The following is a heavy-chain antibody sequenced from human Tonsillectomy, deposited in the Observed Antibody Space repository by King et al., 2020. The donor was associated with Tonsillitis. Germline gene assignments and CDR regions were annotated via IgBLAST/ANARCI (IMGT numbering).Heavy chain of an antibody. CDR3: VRESGYTSGWYDY. J-gene: IGHJ4*02. CDR1: GYTFTGYT. V-gene: IGHV1-18*04. Sequence: VQLVESGAEVKRPGASVKVSCKASGYTFTGYTISWVRQAPGQGLEWMGWISSYNGNTNYAQNLQGRVTITTDTFTSTAYMELRSLRSDDTATYYCVRESGYTSGWYDYWGQGTLVTVSS. CDR2: ISSYNGNT. D-gene: IGHD6-19*01.